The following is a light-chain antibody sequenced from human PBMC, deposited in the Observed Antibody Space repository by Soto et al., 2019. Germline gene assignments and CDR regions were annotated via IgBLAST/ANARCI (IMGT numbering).Light chain of an antibody. CDR3: QQYDNLPLT. CDR2: DAF. V-gene: IGKV1-33*01. CDR1: QSIRSY. Sequence: DIQMTQSPSSLSASVGDRVTITCRANQSIRSYLNWFQQKPRNAPKLLIYDAFNLETGVPSRFSGGVSGTDFTLSISSLQPEDFATYYCQQYDNLPLTFGGGTKVDIK. J-gene: IGKJ4*01.